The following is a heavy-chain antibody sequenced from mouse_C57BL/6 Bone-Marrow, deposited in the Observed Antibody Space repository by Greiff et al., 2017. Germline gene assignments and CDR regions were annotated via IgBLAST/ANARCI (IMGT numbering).Heavy chain of an antibody. CDR2: ISSGGSYT. CDR1: GFTFSSYG. CDR3: ARRFYFGY. Sequence: EVQLQQSGGDLVKPGGSLKLSCAASGFTFSSYGMSWVRQTPDKRLEWVATISSGGSYTYYPDSVKGRFTISRDNAKNTLYLQMSSLQSEDTAMYYCARRFYFGYRGQGTTLTVSS. V-gene: IGHV5-6*01. J-gene: IGHJ2*01.